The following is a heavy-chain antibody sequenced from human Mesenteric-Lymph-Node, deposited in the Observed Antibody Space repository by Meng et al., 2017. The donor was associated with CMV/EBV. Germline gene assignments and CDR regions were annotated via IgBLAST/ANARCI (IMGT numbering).Heavy chain of an antibody. D-gene: IGHD7-27*01. J-gene: IGHJ6*02. CDR2: ISGSSGTI. CDR1: GFTFIDYY. CDR3: ARALTGYYYYGMDV. V-gene: IGHV3-11*01. Sequence: GGSLRLSCAASGFTFIDYYMSWIRQAPGKGLEWLSYISGSSGTIYYADSVQGRFTISRDNAKKSLFLQMNSLRAEDTAVYYCARALTGYYYYGMDVWGQGATVTVSS.